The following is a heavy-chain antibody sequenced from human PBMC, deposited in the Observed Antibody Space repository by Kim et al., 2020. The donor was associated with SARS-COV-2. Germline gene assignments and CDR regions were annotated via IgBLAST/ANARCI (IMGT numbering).Heavy chain of an antibody. J-gene: IGHJ4*02. Sequence: TRYSQKFQGRVSITRDTSAPTAYLELSGLISEDTAVYYCAREAVAGSFDYWGQGSLVTVSS. CDR3: AREAVAGSFDY. V-gene: IGHV1-3*01. CDR2: T. D-gene: IGHD6-19*01.